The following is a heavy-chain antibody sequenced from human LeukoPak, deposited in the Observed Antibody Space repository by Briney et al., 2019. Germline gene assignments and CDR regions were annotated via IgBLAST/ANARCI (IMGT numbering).Heavy chain of an antibody. V-gene: IGHV1-69*13. Sequence: SVKVSCKASRGTFSNYAISWVRQAPGQGLEWMGGIIPIFGTAKYAQKFQGRVTITADESTSTAYMELSSLRSEDTAIYYCAKQYRAVVVAATRYFDYWGQGTLVTVSS. CDR1: RGTFSNYA. CDR3: AKQYRAVVVAATRYFDY. J-gene: IGHJ4*02. CDR2: IIPIFGTA. D-gene: IGHD2-15*01.